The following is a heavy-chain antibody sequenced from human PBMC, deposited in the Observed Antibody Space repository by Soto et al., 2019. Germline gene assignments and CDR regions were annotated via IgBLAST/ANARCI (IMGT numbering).Heavy chain of an antibody. CDR2: ISGSGGST. V-gene: IGHV3-23*01. CDR3: AKMDSSGYYLDY. J-gene: IGHJ4*02. Sequence: GGSLRLSCAASGFTFSSYAMSWVRQAPGKGLEWVSAISGSGGSTYYADSVKGRITISRDNSKNTLYLQMNSLRAEDTAVYYCAKMDSSGYYLDYWGQGTLVTVSS. D-gene: IGHD3-22*01. CDR1: GFTFSSYA.